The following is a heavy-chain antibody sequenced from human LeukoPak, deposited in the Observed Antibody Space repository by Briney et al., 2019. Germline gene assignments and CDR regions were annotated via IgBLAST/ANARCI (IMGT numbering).Heavy chain of an antibody. V-gene: IGHV4-59*01. CDR3: ARQGAGSGSSILDY. Sequence: SETLSLTYTVSGASISSYYWSWIRQSPGKGLEWIGYISYSGSTKYNSSLKSRVTISIDTSKNQFSLKLTSVTAADTAVYYCARQGAGSGSSILDYWGQGSLVTVSS. CDR2: ISYSGST. J-gene: IGHJ4*02. D-gene: IGHD3-10*01. CDR1: GASISSYY.